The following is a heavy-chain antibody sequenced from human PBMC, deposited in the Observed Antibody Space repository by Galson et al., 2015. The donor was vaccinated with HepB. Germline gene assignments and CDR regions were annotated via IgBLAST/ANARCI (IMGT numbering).Heavy chain of an antibody. V-gene: IGHV3-74*01. CDR2: INGDGSLN. D-gene: IGHD1-26*01. CDR1: GFTFSSCW. J-gene: IGHJ6*02. CDR3: TSLGGRSPVDV. Sequence: SLRLSCAASGFTFSSCWMYWVRHAPGKGLVWVSRINGDGSLNSSADSVKGRVTISRDNSKNTLYLQMNSLGAEDMAVYYCTSLGGRSPVDVWGQGTTVTVSS.